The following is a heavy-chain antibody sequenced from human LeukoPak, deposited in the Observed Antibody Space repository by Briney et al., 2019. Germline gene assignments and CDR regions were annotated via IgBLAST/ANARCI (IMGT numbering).Heavy chain of an antibody. CDR3: ARQSRDGSKTRGYYFDS. D-gene: IGHD3-10*01. J-gene: IGHJ4*02. CDR1: GYIFTDYW. V-gene: IGHV5-51*01. Sequence: GESLKISCQVSGYIFTDYWIGWVRQMPGKGLESVGIIYPGDSDTTYSPFFEGQVTISADKSISTVYLQWSSLKALDTAIYYCARQSRDGSKTRGYYFDSWGQGTLVTVSS. CDR2: IYPGDSDT.